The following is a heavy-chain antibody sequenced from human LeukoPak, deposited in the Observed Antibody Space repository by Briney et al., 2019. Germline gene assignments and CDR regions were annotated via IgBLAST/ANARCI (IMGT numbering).Heavy chain of an antibody. J-gene: IGHJ6*02. Sequence: PGGSLRLSCAASGFTFSSYSMNWVRQAPGKGLEWVSYISSSSTIYYADSVKSRFTISRDNAKNSLYLQMNSLRAEDTAVYYCARGERADCSSTSCYPYYYYYGMDVWGQGTTVTVSS. V-gene: IGHV3-48*01. CDR2: ISSSSTI. CDR3: ARGERADCSSTSCYPYYYYYGMDV. CDR1: GFTFSSYS. D-gene: IGHD2-2*01.